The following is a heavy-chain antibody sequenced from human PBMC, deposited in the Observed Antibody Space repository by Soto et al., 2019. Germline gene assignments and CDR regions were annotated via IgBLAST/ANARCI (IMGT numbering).Heavy chain of an antibody. CDR2: TYYRSRWYN. CDR3: AGTTSHQLYYMDV. CDR1: GDSVSSNSAA. J-gene: IGHJ6*03. Sequence: QVQLQESGPGLVKPSQTLSLTCAISGDSVSSNSAAWNWIRLSPSRGLEWLARTYYRSRWYNDYAVSVRSRITVNPDTSKNQFSLQLTSVTPEDTAVYYCAGTTSHQLYYMDVWGKGTTVTVSS. D-gene: IGHD1-7*01. V-gene: IGHV6-1*01.